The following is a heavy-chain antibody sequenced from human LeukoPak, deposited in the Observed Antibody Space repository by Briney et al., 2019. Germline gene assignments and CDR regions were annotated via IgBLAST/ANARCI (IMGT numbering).Heavy chain of an antibody. J-gene: IGHJ2*01. D-gene: IGHD4-23*01. V-gene: IGHV4-4*07. Sequence: PSETLPLICSVSGGSISSYYWSWIRQPAGKGLEWIGRFYTSGSTNYNPSLKSRVTISVDTSKKQFSLKLTSMTAAGTAVFYCARGPTNDYGGKDLDLWGRGTLVTVSS. CDR1: GGSISSYY. CDR3: ARGPTNDYGGKDLDL. CDR2: FYTSGST.